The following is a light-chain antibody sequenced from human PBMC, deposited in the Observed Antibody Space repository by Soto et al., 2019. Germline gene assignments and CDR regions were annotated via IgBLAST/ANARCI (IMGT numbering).Light chain of an antibody. CDR3: QQYGSSPYT. V-gene: IGKV3-20*01. Sequence: EIVLTQSPGTLSLSPGERATLSCRASQSVSSSYLAWYQQKPGQAPRLLIYGASSRATGIPDRFSGSGSGTDFPLIISRLEPEDFAVYYCQQYGSSPYTFGQGTKLEIK. CDR2: GAS. J-gene: IGKJ2*01. CDR1: QSVSSSY.